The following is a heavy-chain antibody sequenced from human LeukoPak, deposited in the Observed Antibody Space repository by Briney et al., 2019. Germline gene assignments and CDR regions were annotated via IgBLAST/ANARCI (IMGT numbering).Heavy chain of an antibody. CDR1: GYTFSNYT. CDR3: ARENRYYDSSGYYPGEDY. V-gene: IGHV1-18*01. J-gene: IGHJ4*02. Sequence: ASVKVSCKASGYTFSNYTLNWVRQAPGQGLVWMGWISAYNGNTNYAQKLQGRVTMTTDTSTSTAYMELRSLRSDDTAVYYCARENRYYDSSGYYPGEDYWGQGTLVTVSS. CDR2: ISAYNGNT. D-gene: IGHD3-22*01.